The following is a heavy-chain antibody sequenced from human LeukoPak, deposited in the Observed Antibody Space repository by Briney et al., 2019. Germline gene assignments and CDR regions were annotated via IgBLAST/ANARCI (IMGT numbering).Heavy chain of an antibody. Sequence: GGSLRLSCAASGFTFSSYAMTWVRQAPGKGLEWVSGISGSGSNTYYADSVKGRFTISRDNSKNTLYLQMNSLRAEDTAAYYCARGGILYGMDVWGQGTTVTVSS. J-gene: IGHJ6*02. D-gene: IGHD6-13*01. CDR3: ARGGILYGMDV. V-gene: IGHV3-23*01. CDR2: ISGSGSNT. CDR1: GFTFSSYA.